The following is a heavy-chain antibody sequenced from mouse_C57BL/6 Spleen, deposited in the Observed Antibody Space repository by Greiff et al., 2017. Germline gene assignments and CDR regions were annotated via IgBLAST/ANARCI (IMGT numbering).Heavy chain of an antibody. CDR1: GYTFTSYG. D-gene: IGHD1-1*01. V-gene: IGHV1-81*01. CDR3: TRGGITTVVATRGFDY. Sequence: QVQLQQSGAELARPGASVKLSCKASGYTFTSYGISWVKQRTGQGLEWIGEIYPRSGNTYYNEKFKGQATLTADKTSSTAYMELRSLTSEDSAVYFCTRGGITTVVATRGFDYWGQGTTLTVSS. CDR2: IYPRSGNT. J-gene: IGHJ2*01.